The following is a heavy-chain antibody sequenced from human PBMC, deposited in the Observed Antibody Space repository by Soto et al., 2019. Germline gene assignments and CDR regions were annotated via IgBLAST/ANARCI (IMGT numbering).Heavy chain of an antibody. V-gene: IGHV4-31*03. J-gene: IGHJ4*02. D-gene: IGHD6-13*01. Sequence: TLSLTCTFSGGSISSGGYYWGWIRQHPGKGLEWIGYIYYSGSTYYNPSLKSRVTISVDTSKNQFSLKLSSVTAADTAVYYCARESLVDGTGTSGVCWGQGTLVTVSS. CDR2: IYYSGST. CDR1: GGSISSGGYY. CDR3: ARESLVDGTGTSGVC.